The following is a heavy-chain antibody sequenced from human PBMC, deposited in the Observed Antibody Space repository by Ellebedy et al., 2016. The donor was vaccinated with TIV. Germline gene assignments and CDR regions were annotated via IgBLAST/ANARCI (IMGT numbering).Heavy chain of an antibody. CDR3: ARGYSSGRAAFDI. CDR1: GFTFDDHG. Sequence: GESLKISCAASGFTFDDHGMSWVRQVPGKGLEWVSGINWNGGSTGYADSVKGRFTISRDNAKNSLYLQMNSLRAEDTAVYYCARGYSSGRAAFDIWGQGTMVTVSS. CDR2: INWNGGST. D-gene: IGHD6-19*01. V-gene: IGHV3-20*04. J-gene: IGHJ3*02.